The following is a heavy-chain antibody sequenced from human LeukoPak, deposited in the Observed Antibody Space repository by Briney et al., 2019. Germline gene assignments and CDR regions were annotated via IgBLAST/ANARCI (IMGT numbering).Heavy chain of an antibody. CDR1: GFTFSTYA. Sequence: GGSLRLSCAASGFTFSTYAMSWVRQAPGKGLEWVSAISSTGDSAYYADSVKGRFTISRDNSKNTLYLQMNSLRAEDTAVYYCAKDLTAGGIGYRTNAFDIWGQGTLVTVSS. D-gene: IGHD3-22*01. CDR3: AKDLTAGGIGYRTNAFDI. J-gene: IGHJ3*02. CDR2: ISSTGDSA. V-gene: IGHV3-23*01.